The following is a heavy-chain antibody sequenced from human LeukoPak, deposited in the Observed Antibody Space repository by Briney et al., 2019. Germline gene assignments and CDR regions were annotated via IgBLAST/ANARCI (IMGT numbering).Heavy chain of an antibody. J-gene: IGHJ4*02. Sequence: GGSLRLSCAASGFTFSSYSMNWVRQAPGKGLEWVSYISSSSSTIYYADSVKGRFTISRDNAKNSLYLQMNSLRAEYTAVYYCARAHHRRVYDYVWGSYPYWGQGTLVTVSS. CDR1: GFTFSSYS. CDR2: ISSSSSTI. D-gene: IGHD3-16*02. CDR3: ARAHHRRVYDYVWGSYPY. V-gene: IGHV3-48*01.